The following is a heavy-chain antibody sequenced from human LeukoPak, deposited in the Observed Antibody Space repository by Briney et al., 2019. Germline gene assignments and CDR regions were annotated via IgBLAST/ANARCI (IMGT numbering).Heavy chain of an antibody. CDR1: GFTFSSHW. J-gene: IGHJ6*02. CDR2: INSDGSSI. CDR3: ARRNAMDV. Sequence: PGGSLRLSCAASGFTFSSHWMHWVRQAPGKGLVWVSRINSDGSSISYADSVKGRFTISRDDAKSSLYLQMNSLRAEDTAVYYCARRNAMDVWGQGTTVIVFS. V-gene: IGHV3-74*01.